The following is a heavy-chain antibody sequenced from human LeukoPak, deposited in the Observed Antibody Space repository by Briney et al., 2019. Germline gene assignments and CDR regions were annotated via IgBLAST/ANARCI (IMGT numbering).Heavy chain of an antibody. CDR1: GGTFISYA. CDR2: IIPIFGTA. J-gene: IGHJ4*02. CDR3: AIEGVLSYFDY. V-gene: IGHV1-69*05. Sequence: PVKVSFKSSGGTFISYAISWVRQAPGQGLEWMGGIIPIFGTANYAQKFQGRVTITTDESTSTAYMELSSLRSEDTAVYYCAIEGVLSYFDYWGQGTLVTVSS. D-gene: IGHD3-16*01.